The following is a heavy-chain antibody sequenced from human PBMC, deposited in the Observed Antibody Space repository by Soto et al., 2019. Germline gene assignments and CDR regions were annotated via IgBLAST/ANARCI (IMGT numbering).Heavy chain of an antibody. J-gene: IGHJ5*02. CDR3: AKNETTRPGFDP. V-gene: IGHV4-31*03. CDR1: GGSIRNGNYY. Sequence: QVQLQESGPGLVKASQTLSLTCTVSGGSIRNGNYYWSWIRQLPGKGLEWIGNIYYIGTTSYNPSLKSRVIISIDTSKNQFSLELTSVLAADTAVYYCAKNETTRPGFDPWGQGTVVTVSS. D-gene: IGHD1-1*01. CDR2: IYYIGTT.